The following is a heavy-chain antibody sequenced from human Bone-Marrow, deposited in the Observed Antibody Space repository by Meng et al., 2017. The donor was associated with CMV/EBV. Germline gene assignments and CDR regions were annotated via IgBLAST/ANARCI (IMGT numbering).Heavy chain of an antibody. V-gene: IGHV3-9*01. CDR3: AKDGRRNYYGSGAGGDY. Sequence: LSLTCAASGFTFDDYAMHWVRQAPGKGLEWVSGISWNSGSIGYADSVKGRFTISRDNAKNSLYLQMNSLRAEDTALYYCAKDGRRNYYGSGAGGDYWGQGTLVTVPS. CDR1: GFTFDDYA. D-gene: IGHD3-10*01. CDR2: ISWNSGSI. J-gene: IGHJ4*02.